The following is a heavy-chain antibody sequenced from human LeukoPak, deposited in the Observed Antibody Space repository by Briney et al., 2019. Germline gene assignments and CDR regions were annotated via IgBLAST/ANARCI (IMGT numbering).Heavy chain of an antibody. Sequence: GGSLRLSCAASGFTFSSYWMSWVRQAPGKGLEWVANIKQDGSEKYYVDSVKGRFTISRDNAKNSLYLQMNSLRAEDTAVYYCARTTPPRGVTGYYFDYWGQGTLVTVSS. CDR2: IKQDGSEK. J-gene: IGHJ4*02. CDR1: GFTFSSYW. CDR3: ARTTPPRGVTGYYFDY. D-gene: IGHD3-10*01. V-gene: IGHV3-7*01.